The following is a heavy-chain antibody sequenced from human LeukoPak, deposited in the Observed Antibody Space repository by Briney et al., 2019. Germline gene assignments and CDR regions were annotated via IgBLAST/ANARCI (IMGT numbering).Heavy chain of an antibody. J-gene: IGHJ4*02. Sequence: GGSLRLSCAASGFTFSSYGMHWVRQAPGKGLEWVAVIWYDGSNKYYADSVKGRFTIPRDNSKNTLYLQMNSLRAEDTAVYCCANADGYYGSGSYDYWGQGTLVTVSS. CDR3: ANADGYYGSGSYDY. CDR1: GFTFSSYG. V-gene: IGHV3-33*06. CDR2: IWYDGSNK. D-gene: IGHD3-10*01.